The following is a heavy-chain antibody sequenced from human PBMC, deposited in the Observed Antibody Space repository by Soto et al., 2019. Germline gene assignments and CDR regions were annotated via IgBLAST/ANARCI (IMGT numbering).Heavy chain of an antibody. CDR2: LSDDGSNK. J-gene: IGHJ5*02. V-gene: IGHV3-30-3*01. D-gene: IGHD3-3*02. CDR3: ARHLSHLKYGWFDP. CDR1: GFTFSSYA. Sequence: WSLRLSCAASGFTFSSYAFHWVRQAPGKGLEWVAILSDDGSNKNYAGSVKGRFTISRDNSKNTLYLQMNSLRAEDTAVYYCARHLSHLKYGWFDPWGQGTLVTVSS.